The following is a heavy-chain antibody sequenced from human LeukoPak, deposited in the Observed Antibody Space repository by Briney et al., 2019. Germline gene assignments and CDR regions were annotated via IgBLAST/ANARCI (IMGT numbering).Heavy chain of an antibody. Sequence: PSETLSLTCTVSGYSIRSGFYWGWIRQPPGKGLEWIGNIYHSGITYSTPSLKSRVTISVDTSKNQFSLKLSSVTAADTAVYYCARDRLAGLFDYWGQGTLVTVSS. CDR3: ARDRLAGLFDY. D-gene: IGHD1-14*01. CDR1: GYSIRSGFY. J-gene: IGHJ4*02. V-gene: IGHV4-38-2*02. CDR2: IYHSGIT.